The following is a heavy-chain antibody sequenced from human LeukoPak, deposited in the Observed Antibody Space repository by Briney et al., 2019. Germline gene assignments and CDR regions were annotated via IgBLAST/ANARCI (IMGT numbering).Heavy chain of an antibody. CDR1: GGSISSYY. CDR3: ARETAHRGGY. V-gene: IGHV4-59*01. D-gene: IGHD3-16*01. Sequence: SETLSLTCTVSGGSISSYYWSWIRQPPGKGLEWIGYIYYSGSTNYNPSLKSRVTISVDTSKNQFFLKLSSVTAADTAVYYCARETAHRGGYWGQGTLVTVSS. J-gene: IGHJ4*02. CDR2: IYYSGST.